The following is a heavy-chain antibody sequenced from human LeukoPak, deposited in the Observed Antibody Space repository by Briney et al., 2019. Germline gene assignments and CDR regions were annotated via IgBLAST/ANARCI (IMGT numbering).Heavy chain of an antibody. D-gene: IGHD2-15*01. CDR2: ISSSSSYI. CDR1: GFTFSDYA. J-gene: IGHJ6*02. V-gene: IGHV3-21*01. CDR3: ARDGDIVVVVAATPLYYYYGMDV. Sequence: GGSLRLSCAASGFTFSDYAMSWVRQAPGKGLEWVSSISSSSSYIYYADSVKGRFTISRDNAKNSLYLQMNSLRAEDTAVYYCARDGDIVVVVAATPLYYYYGMDVWGQGTTVTVSS.